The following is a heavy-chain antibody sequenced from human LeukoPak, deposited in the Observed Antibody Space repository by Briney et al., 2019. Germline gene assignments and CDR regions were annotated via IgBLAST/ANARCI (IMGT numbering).Heavy chain of an antibody. CDR2: INSDGSST. Sequence: GGSLRLSCAASGFTFSSYWMHWVRQAPGKGLVWVSRINSDGSSTSYADSVKGRFTISRDNAKNTLYLQMNILRAEDTAVYYCAIVWYPHNWFDPWGQGTLVTVSS. CDR3: AIVWYPHNWFDP. V-gene: IGHV3-74*01. J-gene: IGHJ5*02. CDR1: GFTFSSYW. D-gene: IGHD6-13*01.